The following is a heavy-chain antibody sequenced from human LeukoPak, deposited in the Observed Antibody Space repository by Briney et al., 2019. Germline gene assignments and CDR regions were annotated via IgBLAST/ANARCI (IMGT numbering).Heavy chain of an antibody. J-gene: IGHJ4*02. D-gene: IGHD6-13*01. Sequence: GGSLRLSCAASGFTFSSYWMHWVRQAPGKGLVWVSRISSDGSSTTYADSVKGRFTISRDNAKNTLYLQMNSLRAGDTAVYYCGRGGKVEQLVLARWGQGSLVTVSS. CDR2: ISSDGSST. CDR1: GFTFSSYW. CDR3: GRGGKVEQLVLAR. V-gene: IGHV3-74*01.